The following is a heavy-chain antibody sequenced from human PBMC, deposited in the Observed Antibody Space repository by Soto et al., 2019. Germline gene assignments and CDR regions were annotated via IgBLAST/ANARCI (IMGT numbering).Heavy chain of an antibody. Sequence: EVQLLESGGALVQPGGSLRLSCAASGFTFNTNAMSWVRQAPGKGLEWVSSISGTGSRTYYADSVKGRFTIARDKSKNTVSLQMNNLRAEDTGLYYCTKDTGYLSMDAWGQGTTVTVSS. CDR2: ISGTGSRT. D-gene: IGHD6-25*01. J-gene: IGHJ6*02. CDR3: TKDTGYLSMDA. V-gene: IGHV3-23*01. CDR1: GFTFNTNA.